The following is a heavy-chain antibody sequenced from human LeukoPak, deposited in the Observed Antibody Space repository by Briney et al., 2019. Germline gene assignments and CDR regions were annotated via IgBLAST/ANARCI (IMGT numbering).Heavy chain of an antibody. V-gene: IGHV4-59*01. J-gene: IGHJ5*02. CDR3: ARGGLVRGVIYNWFDP. D-gene: IGHD3-10*01. Sequence: SETLSLTCTVSGGSISTYYWNWIRQPPGKGLEWIGYIYFSGRINSNPSLKSRVTISVDTSKNQFSLKLSSVTAADTAIYYCARGGLVRGVIYNWFDPWGQGTLVTVSS. CDR1: GGSISTYY. CDR2: IYFSGRI.